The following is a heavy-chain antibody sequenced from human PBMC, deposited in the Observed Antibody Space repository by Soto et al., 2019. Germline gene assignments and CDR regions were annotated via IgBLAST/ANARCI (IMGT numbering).Heavy chain of an antibody. CDR2: ISYDGSNT. D-gene: IGHD3-16*01. V-gene: IGHV3-30*04. CDR3: AREKGLRLDF. Sequence: GGSLRLSCAASGFTFGSIAMHWVRQAPGKGLEYLALISYDGSNTVYADSVKGRFTISRDNSKNTLFLQMNRLCLDDTAVYYCAREKGLRLDFWGQGTLVTVSS. CDR1: GFTFGSIA. J-gene: IGHJ4*02.